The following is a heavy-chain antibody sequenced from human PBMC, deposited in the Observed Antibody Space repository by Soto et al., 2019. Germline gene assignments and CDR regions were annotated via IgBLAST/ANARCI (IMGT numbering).Heavy chain of an antibody. Sequence: SETLSLTCAVYGGSFSGYYWSWIRQPPGKGLEWIGEINHSGSTNYNPSLKSRVTISVDTSKNQFSLKLSSVTAADTAVYYCARASLTFNYGDYVYWYFDLWGRGTLVT. CDR1: GGSFSGYY. V-gene: IGHV4-34*01. CDR3: ARASLTFNYGDYVYWYFDL. D-gene: IGHD4-17*01. CDR2: INHSGST. J-gene: IGHJ2*01.